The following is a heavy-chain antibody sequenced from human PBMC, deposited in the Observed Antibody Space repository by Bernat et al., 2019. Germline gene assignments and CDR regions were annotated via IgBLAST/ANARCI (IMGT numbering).Heavy chain of an antibody. D-gene: IGHD3-10*01. CDR3: VHRRGGYGSGSYRYYFDY. V-gene: IGHV2-5*02. Sequence: QITLKESGPTLVKPTQTLTLTCTFSGFSLSTSGVGVGWIRQPPGKALEWLALIYWDDDKRYSPSLKSRLTITKDTSKNQVVLTMTNMDPVDTATYYCVHRRGGYGSGSYRYYFDYWGQGTLVTVSS. CDR2: IYWDDDK. CDR1: GFSLSTSGVG. J-gene: IGHJ4*02.